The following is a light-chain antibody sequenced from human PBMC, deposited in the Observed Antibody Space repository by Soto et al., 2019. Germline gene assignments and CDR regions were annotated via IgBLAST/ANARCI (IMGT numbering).Light chain of an antibody. CDR2: DAS. J-gene: IGKJ5*01. Sequence: SPATVFIFVGDRDTIACRASQSISSYLAWYQQKPGQAPRLLIYDASNRATGIPARFSGSGTGTDFTLTISSLEPEDFAVHYCQQRSKWPSITSCQGTRLEI. CDR1: QSISSY. V-gene: IGKV3-11*01. CDR3: QQRSKWPSIT.